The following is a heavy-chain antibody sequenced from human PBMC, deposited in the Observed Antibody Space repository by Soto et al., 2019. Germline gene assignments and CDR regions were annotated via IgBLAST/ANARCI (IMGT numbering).Heavy chain of an antibody. J-gene: IGHJ5*02. V-gene: IGHV4-30-4*01. Sequence: QVQLQESGPRLVKPSQTLSLTCTVSGDSIGSGDYYWTWIRQPPGKGLEWIGYIYYIGDTLYHPSPESRVNISVDTSKNQFSLRVTSVTAADTAVYYCARGSTYYGFVTWGQGTLITVSS. CDR2: IYYIGDT. CDR3: ARGSTYYGFVT. D-gene: IGHD3-10*01. CDR1: GDSIGSGDYY.